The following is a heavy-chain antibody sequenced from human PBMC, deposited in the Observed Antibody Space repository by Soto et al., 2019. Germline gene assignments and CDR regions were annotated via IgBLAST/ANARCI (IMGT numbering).Heavy chain of an antibody. CDR3: ARPGSSSGWYYFDY. CDR2: ISYSGST. Sequence: QLQLQESGPGLVKPSETLSLTCTVSGGSISSDSYYWGWIRQPPGKGLEWIGSISYSGSTYYNASLKSRVTISVDTFKNQFSLKLSSVTAADTAVYYCARPGSSSGWYYFDYWGQGTLVTVSS. J-gene: IGHJ4*02. CDR1: GGSISSDSYY. D-gene: IGHD6-19*01. V-gene: IGHV4-39*01.